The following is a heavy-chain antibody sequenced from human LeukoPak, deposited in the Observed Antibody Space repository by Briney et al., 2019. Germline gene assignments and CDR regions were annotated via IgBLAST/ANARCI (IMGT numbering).Heavy chain of an antibody. D-gene: IGHD2-15*01. V-gene: IGHV3-73*01. J-gene: IGHJ4*02. Sequence: GGSLRLSCAASGFTFSGSAMHWVRQASGKGLELVGRIRSKTNSYATAYAASVKGRFTISRDDSKNTAYVQMNSLKTEDAAVYYCSANYCSGTNCYYYWGQGTLVTVSS. CDR3: SANYCSGTNCYYY. CDR1: GFTFSGSA. CDR2: IRSKTNSYAT.